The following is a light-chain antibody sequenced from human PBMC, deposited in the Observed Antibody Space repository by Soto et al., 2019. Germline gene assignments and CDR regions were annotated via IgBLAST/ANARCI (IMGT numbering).Light chain of an antibody. CDR1: QYINTR. Sequence: EIVLTQSPATLSSFPGDRVTLSCRASQYINTRLAWYQHRPGQAPRLLIYQTSIRAAGIPARFSASGSGTDFTLTISDVQPEDFALYYCHQRQSWPRTFGQGTNVDI. J-gene: IGKJ1*01. CDR3: HQRQSWPRT. CDR2: QTS. V-gene: IGKV3-11*01.